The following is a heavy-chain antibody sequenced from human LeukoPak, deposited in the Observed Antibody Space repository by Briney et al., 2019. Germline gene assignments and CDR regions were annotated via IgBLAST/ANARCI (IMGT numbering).Heavy chain of an antibody. CDR3: ARDSLTRTLDY. CDR1: GGSISSYY. V-gene: IGHV4-4*07. Sequence: SETLSLTCTVSGGSISSYYWSWIRQPAGKGLEWIGRTYTSGSTNYNPSLKSRVTISVDTSKNQFSLKLSSVTAADTAVYYCARDSLTRTLDYWGQGTLVTVSS. D-gene: IGHD4-11*01. J-gene: IGHJ4*02. CDR2: TYTSGST.